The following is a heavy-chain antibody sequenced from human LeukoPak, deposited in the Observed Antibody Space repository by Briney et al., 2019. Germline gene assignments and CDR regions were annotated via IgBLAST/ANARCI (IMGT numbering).Heavy chain of an antibody. CDR2: ISAYNGNT. V-gene: IGHV1-18*01. CDR1: GGTFSSYA. D-gene: IGHD6-13*01. J-gene: IGHJ1*01. Sequence: ASVKVSCKASGGTFSSYAISWVRQAPGQGLEWMGWISAYNGNTNYAQKLQGRVTMTTDTSTSTAYMELRSLRSDDTAVYYCARDPHWAAAAPEYFQHWGQGTLVTVSS. CDR3: ARDPHWAAAAPEYFQH.